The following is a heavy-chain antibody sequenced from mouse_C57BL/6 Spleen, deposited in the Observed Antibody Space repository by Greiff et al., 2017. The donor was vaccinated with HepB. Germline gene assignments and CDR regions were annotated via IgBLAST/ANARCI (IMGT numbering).Heavy chain of an antibody. CDR2: INPNNGGT. CDR3: AREGLRTGYYAMDY. CDR1: GYTFTDYY. V-gene: IGHV1-26*01. Sequence: EVQLQQSGPELVKPGASVKISCKASGYTFTDYYMNWVKQSHGKSLEWIGDINPNNGGTSYNQKFKGKATLTVDKSSSTAYMELRSLTSEDSAVYYCAREGLRTGYYAMDYWGQGTSVTVSS. J-gene: IGHJ4*01. D-gene: IGHD2-4*01.